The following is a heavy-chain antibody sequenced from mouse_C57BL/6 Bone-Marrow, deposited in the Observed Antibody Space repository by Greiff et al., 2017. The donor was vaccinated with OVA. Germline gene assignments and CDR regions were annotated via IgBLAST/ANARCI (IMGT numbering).Heavy chain of an antibody. CDR2: IDPENGDT. D-gene: IGHD2-4*01. V-gene: IGHV14-4*01. CDR1: GFNIKDDY. Sequence: VQLQQSGAELVRPGASVKLSCTASGFNIKDDYMHWVKPRPEQGLEWIGWIDPENGDTEYASKFQGKATITADTSSNTAYLQLSSLTSEDTAVYYCTTLYYDYDVGYFDYWGQGTTLTVSS. CDR3: TTLYYDYDVGYFDY. J-gene: IGHJ2*01.